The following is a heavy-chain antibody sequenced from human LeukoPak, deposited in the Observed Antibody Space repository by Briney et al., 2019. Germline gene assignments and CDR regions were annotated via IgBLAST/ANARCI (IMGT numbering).Heavy chain of an antibody. Sequence: GGSLRLSCAASGFTFNTAWLSWFRQAPGKGLERVGRIKSKSDGGTAEYTAPVRGRFIISRDDSRNMIYLQMNSLRTEDTAVYYCPTGSIFGVVTNAEDYWGQGTLVTVSS. CDR2: IKSKSDGGTA. D-gene: IGHD3-3*01. CDR1: GFTFNTAW. V-gene: IGHV3-15*01. CDR3: PTGSIFGVVTNAEDY. J-gene: IGHJ4*02.